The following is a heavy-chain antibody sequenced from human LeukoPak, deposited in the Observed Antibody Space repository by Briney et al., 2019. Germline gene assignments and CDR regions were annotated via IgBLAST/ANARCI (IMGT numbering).Heavy chain of an antibody. V-gene: IGHV4-38-2*01. CDR1: GYSISSGYY. CDR3: ARKSSPYYYMDV. CDR2: IYHSGST. J-gene: IGHJ6*03. Sequence: SETLSLTCAVFGYSISSGYYWGWIRQPPGKGLEWIGSIYHSGSTYYKPSLKSRVTISVDTSKNQSSLKLSSVTAADTAVYYCARKSSPYYYMDVWGKGTTVTVSS.